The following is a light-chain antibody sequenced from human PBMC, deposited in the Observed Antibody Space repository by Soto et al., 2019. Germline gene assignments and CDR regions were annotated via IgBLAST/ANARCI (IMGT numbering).Light chain of an antibody. Sequence: DIQMTQSPSSLSASVGDRVTITCRASQSISSDLNWYQQKPGKAPKLLIYAASSLQSGVPSRFSGSGSGTDFTLTISSLQPEDFATYYCQQSYSTPQAFGQGTNVEIK. V-gene: IGKV1-39*01. CDR2: AAS. CDR3: QQSYSTPQA. CDR1: QSISSD. J-gene: IGKJ1*01.